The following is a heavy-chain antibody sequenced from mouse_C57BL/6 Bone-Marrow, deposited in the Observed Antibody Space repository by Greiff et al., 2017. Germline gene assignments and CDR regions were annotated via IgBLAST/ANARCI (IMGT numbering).Heavy chain of an antibody. J-gene: IGHJ2*01. V-gene: IGHV1-22*01. D-gene: IGHD2-10*02. CDR3: AAGYGNYDFDY. CDR1: GYTFTDYN. CDR2: INPNNGGT. Sequence: VQLKESGPELVKPGASVKMSCKASGYTFTDYNMHWVKQSHGKSLEWIGYINPNNGGTSYNQKFKGKATLTVNKSSSTAYMELRSLTSEDSAVYYCAAGYGNYDFDYWGQGTTLTVSS.